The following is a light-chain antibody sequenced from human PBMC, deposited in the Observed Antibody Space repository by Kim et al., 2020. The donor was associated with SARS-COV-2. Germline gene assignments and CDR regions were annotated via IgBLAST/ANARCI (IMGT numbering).Light chain of an antibody. J-gene: IGLJ2*01. Sequence: SSELTQDPAVSVALGQTVRITCQGDSLRSYYATWYQQKPGQAPILVIYGKNNRPSGIPDRFSGSSSGNTASLTITGTQAGDEADYYCNSPDSNDKVVFVG. CDR1: SLRSYY. CDR3: NSPDSNDKVV. V-gene: IGLV3-19*01. CDR2: GKN.